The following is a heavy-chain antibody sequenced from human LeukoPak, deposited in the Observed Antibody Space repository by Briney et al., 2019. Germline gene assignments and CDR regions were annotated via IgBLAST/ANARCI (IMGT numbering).Heavy chain of an antibody. CDR3: ARDVGWYCSGGSCANFDY. Sequence: ASVKVSCKASGGTFSSYAISWVRQAPGQGLEWMGWISAYNGNTNYAQKLQGRVTMTTDTSTSTAYMELRSLRSDDTAVYYCARDVGWYCSGGSCANFDYWGQGTLVTVSS. CDR1: GGTFSSYA. CDR2: ISAYNGNT. V-gene: IGHV1-18*01. D-gene: IGHD2-15*01. J-gene: IGHJ4*02.